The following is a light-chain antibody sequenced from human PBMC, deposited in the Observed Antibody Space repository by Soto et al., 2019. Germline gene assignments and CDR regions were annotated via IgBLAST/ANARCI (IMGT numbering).Light chain of an antibody. V-gene: IGLV1-47*02. CDR1: SSNIGSNY. CDR3: AAWYDSLSGPV. Sequence: QSVLTQPPSASGTPGQRVTISCSGSSSNIGSNYVYWYQQLPGTAPKLLIYSNNQRPSGVPDRFSGSKSGTSASLAISGRRYEDEADYYCAAWYDSLSGPVFGGGTKLTVL. J-gene: IGLJ2*01. CDR2: SNN.